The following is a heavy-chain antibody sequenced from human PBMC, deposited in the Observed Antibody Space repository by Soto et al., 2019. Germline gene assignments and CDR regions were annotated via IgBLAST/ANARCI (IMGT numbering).Heavy chain of an antibody. V-gene: IGHV3-23*01. CDR2: ISGRGGST. D-gene: IGHD1-26*01. Sequence: GGSLRLSCAASGFTFSSYAMSWVRQAPGKGLEWVSAISGRGGSTYYADSVKGRFTISRDNSKNTLYLQMNSLRAEDTAVYYCAKGGLGATSEYFQHWGQGTLVTVSS. CDR1: GFTFSSYA. J-gene: IGHJ1*01. CDR3: AKGGLGATSEYFQH.